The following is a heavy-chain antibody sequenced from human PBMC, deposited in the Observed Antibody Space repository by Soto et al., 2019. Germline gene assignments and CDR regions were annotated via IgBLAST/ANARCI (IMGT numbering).Heavy chain of an antibody. Sequence: VASVKVSCKASGFTFTSSAVQWVRQARGQRLEWIGWIVVGSGNTNYAQKFQERVTITRDMSTSTAYMELSSLRSEDTAVYYCAADDYYDSSGYQDYWGQGTLVTVS. CDR1: GFTFTSSA. CDR3: AADDYYDSSGYQDY. CDR2: IVVGSGNT. V-gene: IGHV1-58*01. J-gene: IGHJ4*02. D-gene: IGHD3-22*01.